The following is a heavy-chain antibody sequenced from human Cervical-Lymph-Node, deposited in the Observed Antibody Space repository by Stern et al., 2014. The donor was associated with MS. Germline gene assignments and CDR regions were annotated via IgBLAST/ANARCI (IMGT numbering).Heavy chain of an antibody. CDR3: AREVAGHRLGMMDV. J-gene: IGHJ6*02. D-gene: IGHD6-19*01. V-gene: IGHV1-46*01. CDR1: GYPSTRYY. Sequence: QVQLVESGAAANQPGASVKVPCKASGYPSTRYYIHCARQASGQGLAWMGIINPSGGSTRHAQKFQGRVTMTRDTSTSTVYMELSSLRSEDTAVYYCAREVAGHRLGMMDVWGQGTTVTVSS. CDR2: INPSGGST.